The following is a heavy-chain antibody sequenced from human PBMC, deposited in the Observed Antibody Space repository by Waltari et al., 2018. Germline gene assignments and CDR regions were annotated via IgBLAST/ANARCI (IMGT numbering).Heavy chain of an antibody. V-gene: IGHV4-59*01. CDR3: ARGNYYYYYYYMDV. CDR2: IYYSGST. J-gene: IGHJ6*03. CDR1: GGSISSYY. Sequence: QVQLQESGPGLVKPSETLSLTCTVSGGSISSYYWSWIRQPPGKGLEWIGYIYYSGSTNYNPSLKSRGTISVDTSKNQFSLKLSSVTAADTAVYYCARGNYYYYYYYMDVWGKGTTVTVSS.